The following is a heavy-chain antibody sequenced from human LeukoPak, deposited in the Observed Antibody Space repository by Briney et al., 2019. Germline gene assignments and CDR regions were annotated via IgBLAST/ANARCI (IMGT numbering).Heavy chain of an antibody. Sequence: GGSLRLSCAASGFTFSSYEMNWVRQAPGKGLEWVSYISSSGSTIYYADSVKGRFTISRDNAKNSLYLQMNSLRAEDTAVYYCARQAQVGATTGEYDYWGQGTLVTVSS. CDR1: GFTFSSYE. CDR3: ARQAQVGATTGEYDY. CDR2: ISSSGSTI. V-gene: IGHV3-48*03. D-gene: IGHD1-26*01. J-gene: IGHJ4*02.